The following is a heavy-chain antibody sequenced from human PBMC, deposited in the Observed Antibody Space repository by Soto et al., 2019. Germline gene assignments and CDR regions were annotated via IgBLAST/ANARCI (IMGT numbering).Heavy chain of an antibody. CDR3: ARDSMVWELLGANDY. V-gene: IGHV3-30-3*01. D-gene: IGHD1-26*01. CDR2: ISYDGSNK. CDR1: GFTFSSYA. J-gene: IGHJ4*02. Sequence: QVQLVESGGGVVQPGRSLRLSCAASGFTFSSYAMHWVRQAPGKGLEWVAVISYDGSNKYYADSVKGRFTISRDNSKNTLYLQMNSLRAEDTAVYYCARDSMVWELLGANDYWGQGTLVTVSS.